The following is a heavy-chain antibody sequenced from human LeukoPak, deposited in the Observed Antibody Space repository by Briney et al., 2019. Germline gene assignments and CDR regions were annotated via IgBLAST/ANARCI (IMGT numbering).Heavy chain of an antibody. D-gene: IGHD4-17*01. CDR2: IRYDGSNK. J-gene: IGHJ4*02. Sequence: GGSLRLSCAASGFTFSSYGMHWVRQAPGKGLEWVAFIRYDGSNKYYADSVKGRFTISRDNSKNTLYLQMNSLRAEDTAVYYCAKDRPPYGDYGGYFDYWGQGTLVTVSS. CDR1: GFTFSSYG. V-gene: IGHV3-30*02. CDR3: AKDRPPYGDYGGYFDY.